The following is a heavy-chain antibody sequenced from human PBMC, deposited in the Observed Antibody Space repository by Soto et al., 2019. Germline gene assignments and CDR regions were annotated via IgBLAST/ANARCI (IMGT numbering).Heavy chain of an antibody. CDR3: ARRARPDFYYMDV. CDR2: ISSNGVGT. CDR1: GFTLSGYA. J-gene: IGHJ6*03. V-gene: IGHV3-64*01. D-gene: IGHD6-6*01. Sequence: VSLRLSFAAPGFTLSGYAMDWVRQAPGKGLEYVSGISSNGVGTYYANSVQGRFTISRDNSKNTVYLQMGSLRPEDMAVYYCARRARPDFYYMDVWGKGTTVTVSS.